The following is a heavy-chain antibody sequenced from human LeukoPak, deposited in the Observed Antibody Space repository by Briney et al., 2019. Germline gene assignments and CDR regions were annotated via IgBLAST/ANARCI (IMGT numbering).Heavy chain of an antibody. V-gene: IGHV1-46*01. CDR3: AREDVVLVDAVRYYYYGMDV. CDR2: INPSGGST. CDR1: GYTFTDYY. J-gene: IGHJ6*02. D-gene: IGHD2-8*01. Sequence: ASVKVSCKASGYTFTDYYMHWVRQAPGQGLEWMGIINPSGGSTSYAQKFQDRVTMTRDTSTSTVYMELSSLKSEDTAVYYCAREDVVLVDAVRYYYYGMDVWGQGTTVTVSS.